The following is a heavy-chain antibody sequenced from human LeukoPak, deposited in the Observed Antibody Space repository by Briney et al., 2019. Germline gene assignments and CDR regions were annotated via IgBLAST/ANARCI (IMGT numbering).Heavy chain of an antibody. CDR3: AYGARHYYGSGSYYTPFDY. J-gene: IGHJ4*02. V-gene: IGHV3-23*01. CDR1: GFTFSGYA. Sequence: PGGSLRLSCAASGFTFSGYAMSWVRQAPGKGLEWVSAISGSGGSTYYADSVKGRFTISRDNSKNTLYLQMNSLRAEDTAVYYCAYGARHYYGSGSYYTPFDYWGQGTLDTVSS. CDR2: ISGSGGST. D-gene: IGHD3-10*01.